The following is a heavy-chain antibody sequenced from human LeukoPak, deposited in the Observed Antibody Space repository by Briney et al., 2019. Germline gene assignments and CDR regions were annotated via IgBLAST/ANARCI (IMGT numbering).Heavy chain of an antibody. CDR3: AKDSEQWLVEGIDY. CDR1: GFIVSSNY. J-gene: IGHJ4*02. CDR2: IYSDGGT. Sequence: GGSLRLSCTASGFIVSSNYMSWVRQAPEKGLEWVSVIYSDGGTYYADSVKGRFTISRDNSKNTVYLQMNSLRAEDTALYYCAKDSEQWLVEGIDYWGQGTLVTVSS. V-gene: IGHV3-53*05. D-gene: IGHD6-19*01.